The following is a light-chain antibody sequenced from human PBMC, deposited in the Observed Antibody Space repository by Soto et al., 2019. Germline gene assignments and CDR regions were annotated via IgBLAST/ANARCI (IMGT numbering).Light chain of an antibody. CDR3: QHYGSSRWT. J-gene: IGKJ1*01. V-gene: IGKV3-20*01. Sequence: EIVLTQSPGTLSLSPGERATLSCRASQSVSSTYLAWYQQKPGQAPRLLLYGASTRATGLPDRFSGSGSGTDFTLTISRMEPEDFAVYYCQHYGSSRWTFGQGTKVESK. CDR2: GAS. CDR1: QSVSSTY.